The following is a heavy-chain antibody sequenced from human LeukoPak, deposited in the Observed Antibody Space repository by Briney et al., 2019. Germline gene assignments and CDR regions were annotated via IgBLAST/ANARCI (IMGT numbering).Heavy chain of an antibody. CDR2: INPNSGGT. D-gene: IGHD5-12*01. V-gene: IGHV1-2*02. J-gene: IGHJ3*02. CDR3: ARDKGYADAFDI. CDR1: GYTFTGYY. Sequence: ASVKVSCKASGYTFTGYYMHWVRQAPGQGLEWMGWINPNSGGTNCAQKFQGRVTMTRDTSISTAYMELSRLRSDDTAVYYCARDKGYADAFDIWGQGTMVTVSS.